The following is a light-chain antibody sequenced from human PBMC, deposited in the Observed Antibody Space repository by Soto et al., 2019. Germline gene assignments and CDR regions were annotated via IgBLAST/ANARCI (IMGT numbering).Light chain of an antibody. V-gene: IGKV3-20*01. CDR2: GAS. J-gene: IGKJ1*01. CDR3: QQYGSSPPT. Sequence: EVVLTQSPGTLSLSPGERATLSCRASQSVSNNYLAWYRRKPGQAPRLLIYGASYRATDIPGRFSGSGSGTDFTLTITRLEPEDFAVYYCQQYGSSPPTFGPGTRVENK. CDR1: QSVSNNY.